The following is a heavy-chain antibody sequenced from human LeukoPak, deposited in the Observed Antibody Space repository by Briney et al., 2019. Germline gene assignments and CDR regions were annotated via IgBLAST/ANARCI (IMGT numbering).Heavy chain of an antibody. Sequence: PGGSLRLSCAASGFTFSDYWMSWVRQAPGKGLEWVANIKPDGREKYYVDSVKGRFTISRDNAKNSLYLQMNSLRAEDTAVYYCARGPRGHRYAWGYWGQGTLVTVSS. CDR2: IKPDGREK. V-gene: IGHV3-7*05. CDR1: GFTFSDYW. J-gene: IGHJ4*02. D-gene: IGHD5-18*01. CDR3: ARGPRGHRYAWGY.